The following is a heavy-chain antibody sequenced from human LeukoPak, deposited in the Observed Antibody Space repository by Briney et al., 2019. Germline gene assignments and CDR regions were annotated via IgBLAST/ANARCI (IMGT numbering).Heavy chain of an antibody. CDR1: GGTFSSYA. V-gene: IGHV1-69*05. CDR3: ARFLHGDSTKDAFDI. Sequence: SVKVSCKASGGTFSSYAISWVRQAPGQGLEWMGGIIPIFGTANYAQKFQGRVTITTDESTSTAYMELSSLRSEDMAVYYCARFLHGDSTKDAFDIWGQGTMVTVSS. CDR2: IIPIFGTA. J-gene: IGHJ3*02. D-gene: IGHD4-17*01.